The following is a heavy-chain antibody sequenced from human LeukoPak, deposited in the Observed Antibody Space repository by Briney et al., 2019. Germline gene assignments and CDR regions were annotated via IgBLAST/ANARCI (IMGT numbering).Heavy chain of an antibody. CDR2: INQDGSDK. CDR3: AKDRDSFRYYYGMDV. D-gene: IGHD3-22*01. Sequence: GSLRLSCAASGFTFSNYWMSWVRQAPGRGLEWVANINQDGSDKYYVDSVKGRFTISRDNAKNSLYLQMNSLRAEDTAVYYCAKDRDSFRYYYGMDVWGQGTTVTVSS. CDR1: GFTFSNYW. V-gene: IGHV3-7*01. J-gene: IGHJ6*02.